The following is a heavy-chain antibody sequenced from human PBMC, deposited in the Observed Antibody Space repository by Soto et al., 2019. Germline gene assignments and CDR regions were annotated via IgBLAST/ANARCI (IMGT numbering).Heavy chain of an antibody. D-gene: IGHD4-4*01. J-gene: IGHJ4*02. CDR1: SFTFTTYA. CDR2: SSGSGSGGST. V-gene: IGHV3-23*01. Sequence: GGSLRISCAASSFTFTTYAMTCVREAPWKGLEWVSISSGSGSGGSTNYADSVKGRFTISRDNSKNTLYLQMNSLRVEDTAVYYCAKDRDDYRNYVFDYWGQGTLVTVSS. CDR3: AKDRDDYRNYVFDY.